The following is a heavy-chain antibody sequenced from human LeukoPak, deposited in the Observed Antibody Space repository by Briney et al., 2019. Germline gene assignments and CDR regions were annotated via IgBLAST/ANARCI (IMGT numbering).Heavy chain of an antibody. CDR3: TTDYGGGAIFDY. CDR2: IKSKTDGGTT. CDR1: GFTFSSYS. J-gene: IGHJ4*02. V-gene: IGHV3-15*01. D-gene: IGHD3-16*01. Sequence: PGGSLRLSCAASGFTFSSYSMNWVRQAPGKGLEWVGRIKSKTDGGTTDYAAPVKGRFTISRDDSKNTLYLQMNSLKTEDTAVYYCTTDYGGGAIFDYWGQGTLVTVSS.